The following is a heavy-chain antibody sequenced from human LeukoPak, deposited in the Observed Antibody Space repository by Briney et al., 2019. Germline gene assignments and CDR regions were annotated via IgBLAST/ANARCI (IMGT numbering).Heavy chain of an antibody. Sequence: SETLSLTCTVSGGSISSYYWSWIRQPAAKGLEWIGRIYTSGSTNYNPSLKSRVTVSVDKSKNQFSLKLSSVTAADTAVYYCAREAFAVTPFDYWGQGTLVTVSS. CDR1: GGSISSYY. CDR3: AREAFAVTPFDY. V-gene: IGHV4-4*07. D-gene: IGHD4-17*01. J-gene: IGHJ4*02. CDR2: IYTSGST.